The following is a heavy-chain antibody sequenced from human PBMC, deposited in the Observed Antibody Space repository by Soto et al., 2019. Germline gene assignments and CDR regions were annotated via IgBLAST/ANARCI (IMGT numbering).Heavy chain of an antibody. CDR2: ISHSVAT. Sequence: PSETLSLTCAVSGDSIGSSNWWSWVRQRPSKAPESIREISHSVATNYSLSLNSRFTRLLYMSNKQFSLSLTSVSVADMAVYYSAGSTVGIVEATFYDYWGQGRLVTVSS. CDR1: GDSIGSSNW. D-gene: IGHD1-26*01. J-gene: IGHJ4*02. CDR3: AGSTVGIVEATFYDY. V-gene: IGHV4-4*02.